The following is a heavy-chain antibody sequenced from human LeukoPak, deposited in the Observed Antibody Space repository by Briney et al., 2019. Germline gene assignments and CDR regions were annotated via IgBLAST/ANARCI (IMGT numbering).Heavy chain of an antibody. CDR3: ARGTVDY. J-gene: IGHJ4*02. Sequence: GGSLRLSCAASGFTFSSYSMNWVRQAPGKGLEWVSYISSSSSTIYYADPVKGRFTISRDNAKNSLYLQMNSLRAEDTAVYYCARGTVDYWGQGTLVTVSS. V-gene: IGHV3-48*04. CDR2: ISSSSSTI. CDR1: GFTFSSYS. D-gene: IGHD4-17*01.